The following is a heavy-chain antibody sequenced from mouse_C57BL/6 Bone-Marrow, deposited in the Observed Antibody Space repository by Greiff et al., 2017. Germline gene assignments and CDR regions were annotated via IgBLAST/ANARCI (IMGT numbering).Heavy chain of an antibody. D-gene: IGHD1-1*01. CDR3: AREPSFTTVVGHFDY. CDR2: IDPSDGYT. CDR1: GYTFTSYW. V-gene: IGHV1-69*01. Sequence: QVQLQQPGAELVMPGASVKLSCKASGYTFTSYWMHWVKQRPGQGLEWIGEIDPSDGYTNYNQKFKGKSTLTVDKSSSTAYIQLSSLPSEDSAVYYCAREPSFTTVVGHFDYWGQGTTLTVSS. J-gene: IGHJ2*01.